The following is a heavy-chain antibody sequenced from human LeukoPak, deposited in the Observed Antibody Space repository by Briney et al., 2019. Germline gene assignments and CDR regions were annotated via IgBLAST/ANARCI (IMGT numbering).Heavy chain of an antibody. CDR1: GGSISSYY. CDR3: ARQGHYYDSSGYYFNAFDI. J-gene: IGHJ3*02. CDR2: IYYSGST. Sequence: PSETLSLTCTVSGGSISSYYWSWIRQPPGKGLEWIGYIYYSGSTNYNPSLKSRVTISVDTSKNQFSLKLSSVTAADTAVYYCARQGHYYDSSGYYFNAFDIWGQGTMVTVSS. V-gene: IGHV4-59*01. D-gene: IGHD3-22*01.